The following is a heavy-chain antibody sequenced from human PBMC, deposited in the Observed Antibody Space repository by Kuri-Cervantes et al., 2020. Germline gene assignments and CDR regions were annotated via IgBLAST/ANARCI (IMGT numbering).Heavy chain of an antibody. CDR3: ARGSPVSAVNN. D-gene: IGHD1-14*01. CDR1: GGSFSSYY. V-gene: IGHV4-39*07. J-gene: IGHJ4*02. CDR2: IYYSGST. Sequence: ESLKISCAVYGGSFSSYYWAWIRQSPGKGLEWIGSIYYSGSTYYNPSLKSRVTISVDTSKNQFSLKLSSVTAADTAVYYCARGSPVSAVNNWGQGTLVTVSS.